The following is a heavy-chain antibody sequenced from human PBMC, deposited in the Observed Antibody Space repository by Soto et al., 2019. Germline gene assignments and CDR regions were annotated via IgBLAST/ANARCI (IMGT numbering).Heavy chain of an antibody. J-gene: IGHJ4*02. Sequence: QVQLVESGGGVVQPGWSLRLSCAASGFTFSSYAMHWVRQAPGKGLEWVAVISYDGSNKYYADSVKGRFTISRDNSKNTLYLQMNSLRAEDTAVYYCARQYCISTSCYEQGPFDYWGQGTLVTVSS. V-gene: IGHV3-30-3*01. CDR1: GFTFSSYA. CDR2: ISYDGSNK. D-gene: IGHD2-2*01. CDR3: ARQYCISTSCYEQGPFDY.